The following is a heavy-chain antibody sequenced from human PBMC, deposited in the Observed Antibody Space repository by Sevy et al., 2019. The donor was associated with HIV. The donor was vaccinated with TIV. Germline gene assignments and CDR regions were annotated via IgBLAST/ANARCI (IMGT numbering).Heavy chain of an antibody. V-gene: IGHV4-34*01. CDR2: INHSGST. CDR1: GGSFSGYY. CDR3: ASIAAAGIYYYYGMDV. J-gene: IGHJ6*02. D-gene: IGHD6-13*01. Sequence: SETLSLTCAVYGGSFSGYYWSWIRQPPGKGLEWIGEINHSGSTNYNPSLKSRVTISVDTSKNKFSLKLSSVTAADTAVYYCASIAAAGIYYYYGMDVWGQGTTVTVSS.